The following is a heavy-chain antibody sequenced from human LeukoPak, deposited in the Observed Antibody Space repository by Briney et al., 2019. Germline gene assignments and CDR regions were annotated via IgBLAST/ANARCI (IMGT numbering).Heavy chain of an antibody. Sequence: SETLSLTCSVSGDSVSRRDSYWAWIRQPPGRGLEWIGTMYYTGRTYYSPSLKSRVTMSVDTSNNQFSLNLRSVTAADTAVYYCARRRYYDGSGYLEWGQGTLLSVSS. CDR1: GDSVSRRDSY. CDR2: MYYTGRT. V-gene: IGHV4-39*01. CDR3: ARRRYYDGSGYLE. J-gene: IGHJ1*01. D-gene: IGHD3-22*01.